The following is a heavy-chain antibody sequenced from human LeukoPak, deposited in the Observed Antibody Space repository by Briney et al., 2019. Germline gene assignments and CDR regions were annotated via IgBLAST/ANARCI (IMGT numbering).Heavy chain of an antibody. J-gene: IGHJ4*02. V-gene: IGHV5-51*01. CDR1: GYSFTNSW. Sequence: GESLKISCKGSGYSFTNSWIGWVRQIPGKGLEWMGIIYPGDSDTRYSPSFQGQVTISADTSISTAYLQWSSLKASDTAMYYCARQVYDSSGYYPPDYWGQGTLVTVSS. CDR2: IYPGDSDT. D-gene: IGHD3-22*01. CDR3: ARQVYDSSGYYPPDY.